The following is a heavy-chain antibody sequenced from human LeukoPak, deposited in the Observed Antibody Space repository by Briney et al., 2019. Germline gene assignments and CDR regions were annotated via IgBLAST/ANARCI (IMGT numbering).Heavy chain of an antibody. D-gene: IGHD3-22*01. CDR2: ISGSGGST. V-gene: IGHV3-23*01. CDR3: AKDSSGYDSSGYWMGSFDY. J-gene: IGHJ4*02. Sequence: GGSLRLSCAASGFTFSSYAMSWVRQAPGKGLEWVSAISGSGGSTYYADSVKGRSTISRDNSKNTLYLQMNSLRAEDTAVYYCAKDSSGYDSSGYWMGSFDYWGQGTLVTVSS. CDR1: GFTFSSYA.